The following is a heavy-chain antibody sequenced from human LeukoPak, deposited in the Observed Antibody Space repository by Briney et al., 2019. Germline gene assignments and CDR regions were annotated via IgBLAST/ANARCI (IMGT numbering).Heavy chain of an antibody. J-gene: IGHJ4*02. Sequence: PSETLSLTCTVSGYSISSGYYWGWIRQPPGKGLEWIGSIYYSGSTYYNPSLKSRVTISVDTSKNQFSLKLSSVTAADTAVYYCARVGGIAVAGLLDYWGQGTLVTVSS. CDR3: ARVGGIAVAGLLDY. CDR1: GYSISSGYY. CDR2: IYYSGST. D-gene: IGHD6-19*01. V-gene: IGHV4-38-2*02.